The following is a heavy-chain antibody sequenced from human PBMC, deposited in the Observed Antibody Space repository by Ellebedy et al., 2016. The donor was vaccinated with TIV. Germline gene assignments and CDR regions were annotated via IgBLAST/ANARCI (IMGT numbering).Heavy chain of an antibody. CDR3: ARDGSRLNCSGGSCPTRYGMDV. CDR2: IYYSGST. J-gene: IGHJ6*02. Sequence: MPSETLSLTCTVSGGSISSGGYYWSWIRQHPGKGLEWIRSIYYSGSTYYNPSLKSRVTISVDTSKNQFSLKLSSVTAADTAVYYCARDGSRLNCSGGSCPTRYGMDVWGQGTTVTVSS. CDR1: GGSISSGGYY. V-gene: IGHV4-31*03. D-gene: IGHD2-15*01.